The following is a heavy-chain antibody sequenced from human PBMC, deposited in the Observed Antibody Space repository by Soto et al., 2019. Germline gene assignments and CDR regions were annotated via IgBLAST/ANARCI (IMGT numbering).Heavy chain of an antibody. CDR3: AKDRTPTPRFARERYGPFDY. J-gene: IGHJ4*02. CDR2: ISGSGGST. D-gene: IGHD1-1*01. CDR1: GFTFSSYA. Sequence: GGSLRLSCAASGFTFSSYAMSWVRQAPGKGLEWVSAISGSGGSTYYADSVKGRFTISRDNSKNTLYLQMNSLRAEDTAVYYCAKDRTPTPRFARERYGPFDYWGQGTLVTVSS. V-gene: IGHV3-23*01.